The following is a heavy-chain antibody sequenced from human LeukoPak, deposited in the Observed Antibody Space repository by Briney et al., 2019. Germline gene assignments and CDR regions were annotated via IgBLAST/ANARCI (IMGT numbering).Heavy chain of an antibody. J-gene: IGHJ3*02. Sequence: ASVKVSCKPSGYPFTGYYIHWVRQAPGQGLEWMGIINPSGGSTNYAQKFQGRVTMTRDTSTSTVYMELSSLRSDDTAVYYCATGSRVFAFDIWGQGTMVTVSS. CDR2: INPSGGST. CDR3: ATGSRVFAFDI. D-gene: IGHD6-25*01. CDR1: GYPFTGYY. V-gene: IGHV1-46*01.